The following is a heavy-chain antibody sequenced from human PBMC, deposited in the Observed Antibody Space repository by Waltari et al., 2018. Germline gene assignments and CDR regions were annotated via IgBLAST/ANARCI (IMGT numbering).Heavy chain of an antibody. Sequence: QVQLVESGGGVVQPGRSLRLSCAASGFTFSSSGMPWVRQTPGRGLEWVAVISSDGSRKSYADSVEGRFSISRDNSKNSLSLEMNSLRPEDTAVYYCASCTGGNCYYYGFDVWGQGTTVTVSS. V-gene: IGHV3-30*03. CDR2: ISSDGSRK. D-gene: IGHD2-8*02. CDR1: GFTFSSSG. J-gene: IGHJ6*02. CDR3: ASCTGGNCYYYGFDV.